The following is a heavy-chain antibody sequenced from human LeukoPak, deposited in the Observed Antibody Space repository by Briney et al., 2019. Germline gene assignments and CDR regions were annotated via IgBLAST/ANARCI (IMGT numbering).Heavy chain of an antibody. D-gene: IGHD1-26*01. CDR1: GFTFSSYG. J-gene: IGHJ4*02. CDR2: IRYDGSNK. V-gene: IGHV3-30*02. CDR3: AKDMREWELPGGGYFDY. Sequence: GGSLRLSCAASGFTFSSYGMHWVRQAPGKGLEWVAFIRYDGSNKYYADSVKGRFTISRDNSKNTLYLQMNSLRAEDTAVYYCAKDMREWELPGGGYFDYWGQGTLVTVSS.